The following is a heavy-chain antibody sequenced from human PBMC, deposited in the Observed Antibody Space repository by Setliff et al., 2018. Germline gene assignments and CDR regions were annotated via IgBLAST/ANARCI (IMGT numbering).Heavy chain of an antibody. CDR1: GFTFSTYA. D-gene: IGHD2-21*02. Sequence: GGSLRLSCADSGFTFSTYAMHWVRQAPGKGLEWVAVISYDGSNKYYADSVKGRFTISRDNSKNTLFLQMNSLRPEDTAVYYCARDPILDYGSGLMVTAIQGYMDVWGKGTTVTVSS. J-gene: IGHJ6*03. V-gene: IGHV3-30*01. CDR2: ISYDGSNK. CDR3: ARDPILDYGSGLMVTAIQGYMDV.